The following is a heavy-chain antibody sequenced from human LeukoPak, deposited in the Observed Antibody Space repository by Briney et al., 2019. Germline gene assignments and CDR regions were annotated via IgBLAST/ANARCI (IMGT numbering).Heavy chain of an antibody. J-gene: IGHJ4*02. CDR3: AGRPKPGIAVAVTDH. V-gene: IGHV1-46*01. D-gene: IGHD6-19*01. Sequence: ASVKVSCKASGYTFTSYYMHWVRQAPGQGLEWMGVINPSGGSTSYAQKFQGRVTMTRDTSTSTVYMELSSLRSEDTAVYYCAGRPKPGIAVAVTDHWGQGTLVTVSS. CDR1: GYTFTSYY. CDR2: INPSGGST.